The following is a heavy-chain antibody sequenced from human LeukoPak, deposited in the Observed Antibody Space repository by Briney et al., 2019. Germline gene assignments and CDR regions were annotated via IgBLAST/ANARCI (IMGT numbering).Heavy chain of an antibody. CDR1: GCTFSPYW. Sequence: PGGSLRLSCAGSGCTFSPYWMNWVRQAPGKGLEWVANMNQDGSEKYYLDSVKGRFTISRDNAKNSVYLQMNSLRAEDTAVYYCARASTRGTSSWYSWGQGTLVTVSS. V-gene: IGHV3-7*03. D-gene: IGHD6-13*01. CDR3: ARASTRGTSSWYS. CDR2: MNQDGSEK. J-gene: IGHJ4*02.